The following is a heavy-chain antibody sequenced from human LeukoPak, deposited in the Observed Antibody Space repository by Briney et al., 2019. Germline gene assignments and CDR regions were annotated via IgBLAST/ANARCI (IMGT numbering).Heavy chain of an antibody. CDR1: SGSLSSFY. Sequence: SETLSLTCTVSSGSLSSFYWNWIRQPTGKGLEWVGRIYPSGSTDYNASLKSRVTMSVDTSKKQFSLKLNSVTAADTAVYYCARSSGHDFDYWGQGILVTVSS. J-gene: IGHJ4*02. D-gene: IGHD5-12*01. CDR2: IYPSGST. CDR3: ARSSGHDFDY. V-gene: IGHV4-4*07.